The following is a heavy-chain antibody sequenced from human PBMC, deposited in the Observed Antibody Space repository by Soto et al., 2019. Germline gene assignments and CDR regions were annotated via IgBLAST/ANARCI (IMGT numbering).Heavy chain of an antibody. V-gene: IGHV3-23*01. D-gene: IGHD2-15*01. J-gene: IGHJ4*02. CDR1: EFTFSTYA. CDR2: ISDSGDLT. CDR3: AKNWVGMTTIRCYVEN. Sequence: ELKLLEIGGGLVQPGGSLRLSCAASEFTFSTYAMTWVRQAPGRGLQWVATISDSGDLTYYADSVKGRFTISRDNSRNTLYLQMNSPRVEDTAVYYCAKNWVGMTTIRCYVENWGQGTLVTVSS.